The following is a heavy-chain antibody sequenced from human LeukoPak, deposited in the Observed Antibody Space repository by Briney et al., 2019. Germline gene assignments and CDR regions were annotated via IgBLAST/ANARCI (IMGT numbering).Heavy chain of an antibody. CDR3: ARQEGAYGGNRWYFDF. CDR2: IYDSENT. J-gene: IGHJ2*01. CDR1: GGPISSDY. D-gene: IGHD4-17*01. V-gene: IGHV4-59*01. Sequence: PSETLSLTCSVSGGPISSDYWSWIRQPPGKGLERIGYIYDSENTRYNPSLKSRVSISVDTSKNQLSLKLSSVTAADTAVYYCARQEGAYGGNRWYFDFWGRGTLVAVSS.